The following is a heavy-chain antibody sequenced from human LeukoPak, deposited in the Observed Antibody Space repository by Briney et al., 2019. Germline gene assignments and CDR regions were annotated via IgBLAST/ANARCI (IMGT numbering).Heavy chain of an antibody. Sequence: PSETPSLTCTVSGGSISSYYWSWIRQPPGKGLEWIGYIYYSGSTNYNPSLKSRVTISVDTSKNQFSLKLSSVTAADTAVYYCARVPGYSSSWYWFDPWGQGTLVTVSS. D-gene: IGHD6-13*01. J-gene: IGHJ5*02. V-gene: IGHV4-59*01. CDR3: ARVPGYSSSWYWFDP. CDR1: GGSISSYY. CDR2: IYYSGST.